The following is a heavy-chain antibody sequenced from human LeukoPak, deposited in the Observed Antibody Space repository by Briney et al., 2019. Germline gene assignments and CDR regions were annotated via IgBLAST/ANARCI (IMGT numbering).Heavy chain of an antibody. Sequence: PGGSLRLLCVACGFTLSSYSMNWVGQARGKGREGVSYIVSGSTGIYYADSVKGRFSISRDDAKSSLYLQLNSLRAEDTAVYYCTRELAYWGQGALVTVSS. J-gene: IGHJ4*02. CDR1: GFTLSSYS. CDR3: TRELAY. CDR2: IVSGSTGI. V-gene: IGHV3-48*01.